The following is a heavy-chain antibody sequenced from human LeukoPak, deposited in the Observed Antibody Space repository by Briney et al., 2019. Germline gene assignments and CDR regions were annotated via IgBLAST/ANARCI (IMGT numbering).Heavy chain of an antibody. V-gene: IGHV1-18*01. CDR3: ARDLQSSYSSGWYGSDY. CDR2: ISAYNGNT. D-gene: IGHD6-19*01. Sequence: GASVKVSCKASGYTFTSYGISWVRQAPGQGLEWMGWISAYNGNTNYAQKLQGRVTMTTDTSTSTAYMEPRSLRPDDTAVYYCARDLQSSYSSGWYGSDYWGQGTLVTVSS. J-gene: IGHJ4*02. CDR1: GYTFTSYG.